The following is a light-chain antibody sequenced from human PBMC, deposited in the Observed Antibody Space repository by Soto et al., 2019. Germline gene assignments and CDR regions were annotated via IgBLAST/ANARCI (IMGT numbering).Light chain of an antibody. CDR2: DAS. CDR1: QIISSW. CDR3: QHYRT. J-gene: IGKJ1*01. V-gene: IGKV1-5*01. Sequence: DIQMTHSPSTLSASVGDTVTITCGASQIISSWLASYQQKPGKAPKLLIYDASSFETGVPSRFSGSRSGTEFTLTISSLQPEDFATYYCQHYRTFGQGTKVDIK.